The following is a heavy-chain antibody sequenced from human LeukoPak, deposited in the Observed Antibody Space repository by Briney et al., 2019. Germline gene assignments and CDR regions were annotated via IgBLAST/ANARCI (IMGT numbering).Heavy chain of an antibody. V-gene: IGHV4-59*01. Sequence: SETLSLTCTVPGGSISSYYWSWIRQPPGKGLEWIGYIYYSGSTNYNPSLKSRVTISVDTSKNQFSLKLSSVTAAGTAVYYCVRVPYGSGSSAFDIWGQGTMVTVSS. D-gene: IGHD3-10*01. CDR1: GGSISSYY. CDR2: IYYSGST. J-gene: IGHJ3*02. CDR3: VRVPYGSGSSAFDI.